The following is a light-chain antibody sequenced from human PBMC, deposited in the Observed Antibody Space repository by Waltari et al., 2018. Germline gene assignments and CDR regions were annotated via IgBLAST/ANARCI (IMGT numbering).Light chain of an antibody. Sequence: QSALTQPASVSGSPGQSITISCTGTSRDVGFYNYVPWYQQHPGKPPKLMIYDVSDRPSGVSNRFSGSKSGNSASLTISGLQAEDEADYYCNSYAGSSSWVFGGGTKLTVL. CDR3: NSYAGSSSWV. V-gene: IGLV2-14*01. CDR1: SRDVGFYNY. J-gene: IGLJ3*02. CDR2: DVS.